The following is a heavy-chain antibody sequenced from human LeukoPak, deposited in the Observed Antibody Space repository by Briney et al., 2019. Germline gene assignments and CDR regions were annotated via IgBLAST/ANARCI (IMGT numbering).Heavy chain of an antibody. D-gene: IGHD2-2*01. V-gene: IGHV3-30*04. Sequence: GGSLRLSCAASGFTFSSYAMHWVRQAPGKGLEWVAVISYDGSNKYYADSVKGRFTISRDNSKNTLYLQMNSLRAEDTAVYYCARDIVVVPAAKEENWFDPWGQGTLVTVSS. CDR1: GFTFSSYA. CDR3: ARDIVVVPAAKEENWFDP. CDR2: ISYDGSNK. J-gene: IGHJ5*02.